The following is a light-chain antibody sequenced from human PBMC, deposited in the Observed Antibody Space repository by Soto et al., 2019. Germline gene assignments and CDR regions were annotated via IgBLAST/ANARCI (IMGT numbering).Light chain of an antibody. J-gene: IGLJ3*02. CDR3: AAWDDSLSGWV. CDR2: RNN. CDR1: SSNIGSNY. V-gene: IGLV1-47*01. Sequence: QSVLTQPPSASGTPGQRVTISCSGSSSNIGSNYVYWYQQLPGTAPKLLIYRNNQRPSGVPFRFSGSKSGTSASLAISGIRSEDEADYYCAAWDDSLSGWVFGGWTKLTVL.